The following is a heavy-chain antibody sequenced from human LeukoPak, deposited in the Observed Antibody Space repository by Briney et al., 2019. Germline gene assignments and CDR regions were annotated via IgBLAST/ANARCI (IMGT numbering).Heavy chain of an antibody. CDR3: AKSGGYGLIDY. CDR1: GGSISSYY. CDR2: IHTIGNT. J-gene: IGHJ4*02. V-gene: IGHV4-4*07. D-gene: IGHD1-26*01. Sequence: SQTLSLTCTVSGGSISSYYWSWIRQPAGKGLEWIGRIHTIGNTNYSPSLWRRVTISVDTSKNQFSLRLNSVTAADTAMYYCAKSGGYGLIDYWGQGTRVTVSS.